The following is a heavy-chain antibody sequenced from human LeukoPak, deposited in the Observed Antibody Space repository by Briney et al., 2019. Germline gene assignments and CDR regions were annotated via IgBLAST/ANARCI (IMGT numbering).Heavy chain of an antibody. V-gene: IGHV3-23*01. Sequence: PGGSLRLSCAASGFTFSSYAMSWVRQAPGKGLEWVSAISGSGSSTYYADSVKGRFTISRDNSKNTLYLQMNSLRAEDTAVYYCAKDTSRDGYNDAFDIWGQGTMVTVSS. J-gene: IGHJ3*02. D-gene: IGHD5-24*01. CDR2: ISGSGSST. CDR1: GFTFSSYA. CDR3: AKDTSRDGYNDAFDI.